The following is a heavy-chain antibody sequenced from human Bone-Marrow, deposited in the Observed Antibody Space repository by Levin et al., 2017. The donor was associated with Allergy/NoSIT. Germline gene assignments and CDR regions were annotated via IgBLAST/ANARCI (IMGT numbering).Heavy chain of an antibody. CDR1: GASISTSGFY. CDR3: ARGGGYCGRTSCYAYDAFDI. J-gene: IGHJ3*02. Sequence: SETLSLTCTVSGASISTSGFYWSWIRQHPRKGLEWIGYIYYTGTTHYNPSLKSRVSISADASKLSLDLSSLTAADTAVYSCARGGGYCGRTSCYAYDAFDIWGQGTMVIVSS. CDR2: IYYTGTT. V-gene: IGHV4-31*03. D-gene: IGHD2-2*01.